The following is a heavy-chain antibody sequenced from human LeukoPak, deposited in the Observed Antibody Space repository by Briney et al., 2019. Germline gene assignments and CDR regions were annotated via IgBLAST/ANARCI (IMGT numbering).Heavy chain of an antibody. V-gene: IGHV3-30-3*01. CDR2: ISYDGSNK. CDR1: GFTFSSYA. J-gene: IGHJ4*02. Sequence: GRSLRLSCAASGFTFSSYAMHWVRQAPGKGLEWVAVISYDGSNKYYADSVKGRSTISRDNSKNTLYLQMNSLRAEDTAVYYCANFNKVVLDYWGQGTLVTVSS. D-gene: IGHD2/OR15-2a*01. CDR3: ANFNKVVLDY.